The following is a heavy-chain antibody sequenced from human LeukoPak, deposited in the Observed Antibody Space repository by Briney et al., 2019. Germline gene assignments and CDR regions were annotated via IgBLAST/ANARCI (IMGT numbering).Heavy chain of an antibody. J-gene: IGHJ5*02. D-gene: IGHD5-12*01. CDR1: GFTFSSYA. Sequence: GGSLRLSCAASGFTFSSYAMSWVRQAPGKGLEWVSGISWNSGSIGYADSVKGRFTISRDNAKNSLYLQMNSLRAEDTALYYCAKDGYAEVATANGLLDPWGQGTLVTVSS. V-gene: IGHV3-9*01. CDR3: AKDGYAEVATANGLLDP. CDR2: ISWNSGSI.